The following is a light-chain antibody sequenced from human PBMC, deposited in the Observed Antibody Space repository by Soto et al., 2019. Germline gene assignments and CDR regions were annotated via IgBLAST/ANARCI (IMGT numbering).Light chain of an antibody. Sequence: DIQMTQSPSSLSASVGDRVTITCQARQAINNYLNWYQQKAGKAPKLLIYDASNLETGVPSRFSGSGSGTDFTFTISSLQPEDFATYYCQHYNDSPLSFGGGTKVEIK. CDR3: QHYNDSPLS. CDR1: QAINNY. J-gene: IGKJ4*01. V-gene: IGKV1-33*01. CDR2: DAS.